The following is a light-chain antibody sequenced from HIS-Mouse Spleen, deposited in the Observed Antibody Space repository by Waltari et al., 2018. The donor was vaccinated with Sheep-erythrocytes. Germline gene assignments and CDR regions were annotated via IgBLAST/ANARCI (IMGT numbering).Light chain of an antibody. V-gene: IGLV2-11*01. J-gene: IGLJ2*01. Sequence: QSALTQPRSVSGSPGQSVTISCTGTSSDVGGYHYVSWYQQHPGKAPKLMIYVFSKRPSGIPERFSGSNSGNTATLTISGTQAMDEADYYCQAWDSSHVVFGGGTKLTVL. CDR1: SSDVGGYHY. CDR3: QAWDSSHVV. CDR2: VFS.